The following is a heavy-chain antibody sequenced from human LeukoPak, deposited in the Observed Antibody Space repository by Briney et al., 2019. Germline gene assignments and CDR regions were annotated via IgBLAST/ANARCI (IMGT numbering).Heavy chain of an antibody. D-gene: IGHD6-13*01. CDR2: IGTAGDT. V-gene: IGHV3-13*01. J-gene: IGHJ4*02. CDR1: GFTFSSYD. CDR3: ARAAAAGVFDY. Sequence: PGGSLRLSCAASGFTFSSYDTHWVRQATGKGLEWVSAIGTAGDTYNPGSVKGRFTISRGNAKNSLYLQMNSLRAGDTAVYYCARAAAAGVFDYWGQGTLVTVSS.